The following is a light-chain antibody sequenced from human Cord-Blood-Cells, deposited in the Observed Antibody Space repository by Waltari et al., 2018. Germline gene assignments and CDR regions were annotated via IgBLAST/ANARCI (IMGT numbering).Light chain of an antibody. J-gene: IGKJ2*01. CDR3: MQALQTPYT. CDR1: QSLLHSNGSNY. V-gene: IGKV2-28*01. Sequence: IVMTQYQLSLPVTPGEPASIPCRSSQSLLHSNGSNYSDWYLQKPGQSPQLLIYLGSNRASGVPDRFSGSGSGTDFTLKISRLEAEDVGVYYCMQALQTPYTFGHGTKLEIK. CDR2: LGS.